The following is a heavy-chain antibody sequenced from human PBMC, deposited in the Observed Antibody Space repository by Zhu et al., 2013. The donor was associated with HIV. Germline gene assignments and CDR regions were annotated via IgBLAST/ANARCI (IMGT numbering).Heavy chain of an antibody. CDR2: IIPIFGTA. J-gene: IGHJ3*02. CDR3: ARPRLGVVTANHDAFDI. CDR1: GGTFSSYA. D-gene: IGHD2-21*02. V-gene: IGHV1-69*01. Sequence: QVQLVQSGAEVKKPGSSVKVSCKASGGTFSSYAISWVRQAPGQGLEWMGGIIPIFGTANYAQKFQGRVTITADESTSTAYMELSSLRSEDTAVYYCARPRLGVVTANHDAFDIWGQGTMVTVSS.